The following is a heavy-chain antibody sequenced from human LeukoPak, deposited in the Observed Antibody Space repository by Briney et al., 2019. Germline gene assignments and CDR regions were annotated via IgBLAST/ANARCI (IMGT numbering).Heavy chain of an antibody. D-gene: IGHD6-6*01. V-gene: IGHV3-74*01. J-gene: IGHJ4*02. CDR2: INSDGSRT. Sequence: GGSLRPSCAASGFTFSRYWMHWVRQAPGKGLVWVSRINSDGSRTTYADSVKGRFTISRDNAKNTLYLQVNSLRAEDTAVYYCARAAYNSSPDYWGQGTLVTVSS. CDR1: GFTFSRYW. CDR3: ARAAYNSSPDY.